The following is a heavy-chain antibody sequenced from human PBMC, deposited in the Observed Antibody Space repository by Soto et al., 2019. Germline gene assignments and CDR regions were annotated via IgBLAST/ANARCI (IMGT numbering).Heavy chain of an antibody. Sequence: GASVKVSCKASGYTFTSYYMHWVRQATGQGLEWMGIINPSGGSTSYAQKFQGRVTMTRDTSTSTVYMELSSLRSEDTAVYYCARDRYCSGGSCYEYFQHWGQGTLVTVSS. J-gene: IGHJ1*01. CDR1: GYTFTSYY. CDR3: ARDRYCSGGSCYEYFQH. D-gene: IGHD2-15*01. V-gene: IGHV1-46*03. CDR2: INPSGGST.